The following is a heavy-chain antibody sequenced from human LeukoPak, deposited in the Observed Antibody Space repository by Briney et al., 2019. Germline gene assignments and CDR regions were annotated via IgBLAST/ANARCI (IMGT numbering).Heavy chain of an antibody. J-gene: IGHJ6*03. Sequence: GGSLRLSCAASGFTFSSYEMNWVRQAPGKGLEWVSYISSSGSTIYYADSVKGRFTISRDNSKNSLYLQMNSLRTEDTALYYCAKDSATAYYYMDVWGKGTTVTVSS. CDR3: AKDSATAYYYMDV. CDR2: ISSSGSTI. V-gene: IGHV3-48*03. D-gene: IGHD5-12*01. CDR1: GFTFSSYE.